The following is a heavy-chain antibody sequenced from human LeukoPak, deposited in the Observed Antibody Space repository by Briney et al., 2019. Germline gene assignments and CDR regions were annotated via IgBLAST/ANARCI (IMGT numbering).Heavy chain of an antibody. D-gene: IGHD3-10*01. J-gene: IGHJ5*02. Sequence: GGSLRLSCAASGFTFSSYSMNWVRQAPGKGLEWVSSISSSSSCIYYADSVKGRFTISRDNAKNSLYLQMNSLRAEDTAVYYCARPLMYYYGSETYFWFDPWGQGTLVTVSS. V-gene: IGHV3-21*01. CDR3: ARPLMYYYGSETYFWFDP. CDR1: GFTFSSYS. CDR2: ISSSSSCI.